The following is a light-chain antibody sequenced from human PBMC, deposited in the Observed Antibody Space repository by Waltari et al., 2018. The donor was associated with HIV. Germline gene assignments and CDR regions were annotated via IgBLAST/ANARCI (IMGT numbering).Light chain of an antibody. V-gene: IGLV2-11*01. CDR2: DVS. CDR3: CSYAGSYTYV. CDR1: SSDVGGYNY. J-gene: IGLJ1*01. Sequence: QSALTQLRSVSGSPGQSVTISCTGTSSDVGGYNYVSWYQQHPGKAPKLVIYDVSKRPSGVPDRFSGSKSANTASLTISGLQAEDEADYYCCSYAGSYTYVFGTGTKVTVL.